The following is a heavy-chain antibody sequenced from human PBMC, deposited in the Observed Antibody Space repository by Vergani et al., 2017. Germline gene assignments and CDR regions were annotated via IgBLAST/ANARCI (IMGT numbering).Heavy chain of an antibody. CDR3: ASVNDYRVDY. D-gene: IGHD3-16*01. CDR2: LYGHDNT. CDR1: GVSVSSSDYS. V-gene: IGHV4-61*02. J-gene: IGHJ4*02. Sequence: QVHLQESGPELVKPSQTLSLTCTVSGVSVSSSDYSWTWIRQPAGRGLEWIGRLYGHDNTKYNPSLLSRVTISLDASKTQFSLTLTSVTAADAGVYYCASVNDYRVDYWGQGTLVTVSS.